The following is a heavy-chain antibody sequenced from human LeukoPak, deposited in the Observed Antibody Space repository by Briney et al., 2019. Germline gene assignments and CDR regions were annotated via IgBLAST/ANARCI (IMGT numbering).Heavy chain of an antibody. D-gene: IGHD3-3*01. CDR1: GYTFTGYY. V-gene: IGHV1-2*02. Sequence: ASVKVSCKASGYTFTGYYMHWVRQAPGQGLEWMGWINPNSGGTNYAQKFQGRVTMTRDTSISTAYMELSRLRSDDTAVYYCARDPYYDFWGAYDMDVWGQGTTVTVSS. J-gene: IGHJ6*02. CDR2: INPNSGGT. CDR3: ARDPYYDFWGAYDMDV.